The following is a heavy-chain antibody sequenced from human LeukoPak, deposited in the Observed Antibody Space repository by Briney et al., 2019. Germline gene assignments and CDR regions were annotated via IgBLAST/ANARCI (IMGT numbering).Heavy chain of an antibody. CDR1: GGSFSGYY. V-gene: IGHV4-34*01. J-gene: IGHJ5*02. CDR3: AGAPYCSGGSCYGSNWFDP. D-gene: IGHD2-15*01. Sequence: SETLSLTCAVYGGSFSGYYWSWIRQPPGKGLEWIGEINHSGSTNYNPSPKSRVTISVDTSKNQFSLKLSSVTAADTAVYYCAGAPYCSGGSCYGSNWFDPWGQGTLVTVSS. CDR2: INHSGST.